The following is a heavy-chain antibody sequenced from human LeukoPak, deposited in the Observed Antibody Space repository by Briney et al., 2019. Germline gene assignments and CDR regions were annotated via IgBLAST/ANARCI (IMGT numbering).Heavy chain of an antibody. CDR2: IIPIFGTT. CDR1: GGTFSSYA. CDR3: ARDYYGSGSYTDY. Sequence: ASVKVSCKTSGGTFSSYAITWVRQTPGQGLEWMGGIIPIFGTTNYAQKFQDRVTITADKSTSTAYMKLSSLRSDDTAVYYCARDYYGSGSYTDYWGQGTLVTVSS. D-gene: IGHD3-10*01. V-gene: IGHV1-69*06. J-gene: IGHJ4*02.